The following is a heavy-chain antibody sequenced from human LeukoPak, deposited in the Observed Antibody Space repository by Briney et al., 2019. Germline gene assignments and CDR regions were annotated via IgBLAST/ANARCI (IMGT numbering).Heavy chain of an antibody. J-gene: IGHJ3*01. V-gene: IGHV4-59*01. CDR2: IYYSGST. Sequence: SETLSLTCTVSGESISGFYWTWIRQPPGKGLEWIGYIYYSGSTNYNPSLKSRVTISVDTSKNQFSLKLRSVTPADTAVYHCARHRKGDPDAFDVWGQGTMVTVSS. CDR3: ARHRKGDPDAFDV. CDR1: GESISGFY.